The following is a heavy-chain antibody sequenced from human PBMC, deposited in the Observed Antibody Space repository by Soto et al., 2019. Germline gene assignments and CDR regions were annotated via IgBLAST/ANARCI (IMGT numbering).Heavy chain of an antibody. V-gene: IGHV1-18*01. CDR2: ISAYNGNT. CDR1: GYTFTSDG. J-gene: IGHJ4*02. D-gene: IGHD6-13*01. CDR3: ARDLVGAAGQHYFDY. Sequence: GASVKVSCKASGYTFTSDGISWVRQAPGQGLEWMGWISAYNGNTNYAQKLQGRVTMTTDTSTSTAYMELRSLRSDDTAVYYCARDLVGAAGQHYFDYWGQGTLVTVSS.